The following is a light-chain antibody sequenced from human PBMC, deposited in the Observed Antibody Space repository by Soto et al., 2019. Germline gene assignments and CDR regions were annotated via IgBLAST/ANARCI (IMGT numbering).Light chain of an antibody. CDR1: QTIMTY. CDR3: QQSYSTTWT. Sequence: DIQMTQSPSSLSASVGDEVTITCRASQTIMTYLNWYQLKPGKPPRLLIYAASSLQSGVPSRFSGSGSGTDFTLTISSLQPEDFATYYCQQSYSTTWTFGQGTKVDIK. V-gene: IGKV1-39*01. CDR2: AAS. J-gene: IGKJ1*01.